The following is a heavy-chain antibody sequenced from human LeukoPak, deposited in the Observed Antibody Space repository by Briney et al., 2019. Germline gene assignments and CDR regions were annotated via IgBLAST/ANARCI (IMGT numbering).Heavy chain of an antibody. D-gene: IGHD2-2*01. J-gene: IGHJ4*02. V-gene: IGHV4-34*01. CDR3: ARGGGRGYCSSTSCSTLDY. CDR2: INHSGST. CDR1: GGSFSGYY. Sequence: PSETLSLTCAVYGGSFSGYYWSWIRQPPGKGLEWIGEINHSGSTNYNPSLKSRVTISVDTSKNQFSLKLGSVTAADTAVYYCARGGGRGYCSSTSCSTLDYWGQGTLVTVSS.